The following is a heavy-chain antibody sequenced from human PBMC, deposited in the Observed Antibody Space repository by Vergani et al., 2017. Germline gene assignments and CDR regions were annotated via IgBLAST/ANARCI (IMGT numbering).Heavy chain of an antibody. Sequence: QVQLVESGGGVVQPGRSLRLSCAASGFTFSSYGMHWVRQAPGKGLEWVAVIWYDGSNEYYADSVKGRFTISRDNSKNTLYLQMNSLRAEDTAVYYCARARRGAIDIWGQGTMGTVSS. J-gene: IGHJ3*02. CDR2: IWYDGSNE. V-gene: IGHV3-33*01. CDR1: GFTFSSYG. CDR3: ARARRGAIDI.